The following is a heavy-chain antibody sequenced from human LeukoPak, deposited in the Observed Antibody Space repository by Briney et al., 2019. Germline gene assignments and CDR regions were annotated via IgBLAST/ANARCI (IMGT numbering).Heavy chain of an antibody. V-gene: IGHV3-43D*03. D-gene: IGHD4-17*01. CDR1: GFTFDDYA. CDR3: AKDSLLYYGDYRVLTSDQWSHMDV. Sequence: GGSLRLSCAASGFTFDDYAMHWVRQAPGKGLEWVSLISWDGGSTYYADSVKGRFTISRDNSKNSLYLQMNSLRAEDTALYYCAKDSLLYYGDYRVLTSDQWSHMDVWGKGTTVTVSS. J-gene: IGHJ6*03. CDR2: ISWDGGST.